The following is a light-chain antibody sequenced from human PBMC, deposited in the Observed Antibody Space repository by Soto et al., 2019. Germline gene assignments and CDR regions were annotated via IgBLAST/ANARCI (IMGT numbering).Light chain of an antibody. CDR3: QKYNTASWT. CDR2: AAS. V-gene: IGKV1-27*01. J-gene: IGKJ1*01. Sequence: DIQMTQSPSSMSASVGDRVTITCRASQGIGSHLAWYQQKPGKTPKLLIYAASTRQSGVPSRFSGSGSGTDFTLTSSSLQPEDIATYYCQKYNTASWTFGLGIKV. CDR1: QGIGSH.